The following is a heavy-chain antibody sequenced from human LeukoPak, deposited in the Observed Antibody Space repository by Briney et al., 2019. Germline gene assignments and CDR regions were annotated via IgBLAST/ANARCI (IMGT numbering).Heavy chain of an antibody. CDR2: IRYDETNK. Sequence: GGSLRLSCAASGLTFSSSGMHWVSQAPGKGLEWEAFIRYDETNKHYADSVKGRFTISRDNSKNTLYLQMNSLRSEDTAVYYCAKGVYGGSSGGFYFDYWGQGALVTVSS. CDR3: AKGVYGGSSGGFYFDY. V-gene: IGHV3-30*02. D-gene: IGHD1-26*01. J-gene: IGHJ4*02. CDR1: GLTFSSSG.